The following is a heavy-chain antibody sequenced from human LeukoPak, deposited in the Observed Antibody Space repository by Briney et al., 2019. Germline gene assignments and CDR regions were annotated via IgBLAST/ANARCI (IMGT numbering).Heavy chain of an antibody. CDR3: AKDTVSSIAAPDAFDI. V-gene: IGHV3-9*03. Sequence: PGGSLRLSCAASGFTFDDYAMHWVRQAPGKGLEWVSGISWNSGSIGYADSVKGRFTISRDNAKNSLYLQMNSLRAEDMALYYCAKDTVSSIAAPDAFDIWGQGTMVTVSS. J-gene: IGHJ3*02. D-gene: IGHD6-6*01. CDR1: GFTFDDYA. CDR2: ISWNSGSI.